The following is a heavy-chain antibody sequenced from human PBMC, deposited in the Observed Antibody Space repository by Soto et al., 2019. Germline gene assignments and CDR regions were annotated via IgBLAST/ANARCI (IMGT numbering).Heavy chain of an antibody. J-gene: IGHJ4*02. D-gene: IGHD2-2*01. CDR2: IYRVGNT. CDR1: GLTFSTNY. V-gene: IGHV3-53*01. Sequence: PGGSLRLSCAASGLTFSTNYMTWVRQAPGKGLEWVSVIYRVGNTYHADSVQVRFSISRDNSKNTVDLQMNNLRAKDTAMYYCASVGYCSTTTCPPAWGQGTLVTVSS. CDR3: ASVGYCSTTTCPPA.